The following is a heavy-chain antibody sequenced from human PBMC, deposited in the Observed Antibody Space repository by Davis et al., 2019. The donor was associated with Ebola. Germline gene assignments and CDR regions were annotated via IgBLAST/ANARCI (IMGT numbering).Heavy chain of an antibody. J-gene: IGHJ4*02. V-gene: IGHV6-1*01. Sequence: PSETLSPTCDLSGDSVSSNSGAWNWIRQSPSSGLEWPGRTYYSSKWYKDYAVSVKSRITINLDTSKNQLSLQLNSVTPDDTAVYYCVRGWLRSKFDYWGQGTLVTVSS. D-gene: IGHD5-12*01. CDR3: VRGWLRSKFDY. CDR1: GDSVSSNSGA. CDR2: TYYSSKWYK.